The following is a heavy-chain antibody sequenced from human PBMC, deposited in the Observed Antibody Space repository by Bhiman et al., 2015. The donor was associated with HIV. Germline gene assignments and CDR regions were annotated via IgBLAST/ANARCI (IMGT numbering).Heavy chain of an antibody. D-gene: IGHD1-26*01. V-gene: IGHV3-21*01. Sequence: VQLVESGGGVVQPGGSLRLSCAASGFTFSSYSMNWVRQAPGKGLEWVSSISSSSSYIYYADSVKGRFTISRDNAKNSLYLQMNSLRAEDTAVYYCARSGATGLHEDYFDYWGQGTLVTVSS. CDR1: GFTFSSYS. J-gene: IGHJ4*02. CDR3: ARSGATGLHEDYFDY. CDR2: ISSSSSYI.